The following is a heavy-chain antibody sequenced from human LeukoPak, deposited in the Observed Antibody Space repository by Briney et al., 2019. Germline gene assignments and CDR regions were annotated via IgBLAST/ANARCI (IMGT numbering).Heavy chain of an antibody. CDR1: GFTFSSYA. J-gene: IGHJ4*02. Sequence: GESLRLSCAAAGFTFSSYAMSWVRQLPGEGLEWVSAISGSGGSTYYADSVKGRFTISRDNSKNTLYLQMNSLRAEDTAVYYCAKDPPRWGTMIVVVTPDWGQGTLVTVPS. V-gene: IGHV3-23*01. CDR2: ISGSGGST. CDR3: AKDPPRWGTMIVVVTPD. D-gene: IGHD3-22*01.